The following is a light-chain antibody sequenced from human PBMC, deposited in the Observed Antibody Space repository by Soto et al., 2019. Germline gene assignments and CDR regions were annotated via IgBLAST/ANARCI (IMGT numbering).Light chain of an antibody. CDR1: QSVDNN. CDR3: QQYNDRPPIT. CDR2: GSF. Sequence: IVMTHSPVTLSASPLSSSTLSFGSSQSVDNNVAWYQQKPGQAPRLLIVGSFARATGIPARFSGSGSGSEFTLTISGLQSEDFAVYYCQQYNDRPPITFGQGTRLEIK. V-gene: IGKV3-15*01. J-gene: IGKJ5*01.